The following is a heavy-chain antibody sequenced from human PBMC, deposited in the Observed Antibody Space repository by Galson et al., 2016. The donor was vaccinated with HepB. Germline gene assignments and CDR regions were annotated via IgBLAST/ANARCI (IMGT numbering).Heavy chain of an antibody. Sequence: ETLSLTCTVSGGSISSYYWSWIRQPPGKGLEYIGYIYNSGTTNYNPSLKSRVSISIDTSKNQFSLKLHSVTAADAAIYYCARQIATTNSFDPWGQGTRVTVFS. CDR2: IYNSGTT. V-gene: IGHV4-59*01. D-gene: IGHD5-24*01. CDR1: GGSISSYY. J-gene: IGHJ5*02. CDR3: ARQIATTNSFDP.